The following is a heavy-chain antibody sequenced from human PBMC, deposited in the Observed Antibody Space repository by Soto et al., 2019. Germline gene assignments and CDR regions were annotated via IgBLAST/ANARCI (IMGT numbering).Heavy chain of an antibody. CDR1: GGSISDFY. V-gene: IGHV4-59*01. CDR3: ARVGGLAARTFDY. J-gene: IGHJ4*02. D-gene: IGHD6-6*01. CDR2: IYCSGST. Sequence: SETLSLTCTVSGGSISDFYWSWIRQPPGKGLEWIGYIYCSGSTNYNPSLKSRVTISVDTSKNQFSLNLRSMSPADTAVYYCARVGGLAARTFDYWGPGTLVTVSS.